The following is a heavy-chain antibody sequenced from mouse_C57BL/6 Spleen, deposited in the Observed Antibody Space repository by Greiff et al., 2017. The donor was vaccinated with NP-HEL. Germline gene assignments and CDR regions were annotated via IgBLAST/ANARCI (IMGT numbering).Heavy chain of an antibody. CDR3: ARGNLLWLDYYAMDY. Sequence: ESGPGLVKPSQSLSLTCSVTGYSITSGYYWNWIRQFPGNKLEWMGYISYDGSNNYNPSLKNRISITRDTSKNQFFLKLNSVTTEDTATYYCARGNLLWLDYYAMDYWGQGTSVTVSS. CDR2: ISYDGSN. D-gene: IGHD2-2*01. J-gene: IGHJ4*01. CDR1: GYSITSGYY. V-gene: IGHV3-6*01.